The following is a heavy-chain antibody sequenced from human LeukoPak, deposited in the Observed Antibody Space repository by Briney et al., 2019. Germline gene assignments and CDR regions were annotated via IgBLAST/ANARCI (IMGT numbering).Heavy chain of an antibody. CDR2: IRGSGTNT. D-gene: IGHD3-10*01. V-gene: IGHV3-23*01. J-gene: IGHJ4*02. Sequence: PGGSLRLSCAASGFTFSTYGMSWVRQAPGKGLEWVSAIRGSGTNTYYADSVKGRFTISRDNSKNTLYLQMNSLRAEDTAVYYGAKGSLNEINMVGGVIIWGQGTLVTVSS. CDR3: AKGSLNEINMVGGVII. CDR1: GFTFSTYG.